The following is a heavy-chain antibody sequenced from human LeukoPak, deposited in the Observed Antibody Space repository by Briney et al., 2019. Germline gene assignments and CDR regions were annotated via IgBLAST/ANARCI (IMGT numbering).Heavy chain of an antibody. V-gene: IGHV4-59*06. CDR2: IYYSGST. Sequence: SETLSLTCTVSGGSISSYYWSWIRQPPGKGLEWIGYIYYSGSTYYNPSLKSRVTISVDTSKNQFSLKLSSVTAADTAVYYCARVVAATIFDYWGQGTLVTVSS. D-gene: IGHD2-15*01. J-gene: IGHJ4*02. CDR1: GGSISSYY. CDR3: ARVVAATIFDY.